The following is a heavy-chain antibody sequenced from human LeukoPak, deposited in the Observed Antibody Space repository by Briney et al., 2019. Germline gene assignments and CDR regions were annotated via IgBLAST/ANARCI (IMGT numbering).Heavy chain of an antibody. Sequence: ASVKVTCKASAYTYTSYGISWVRPAPGQGLEWMGWISGSNGNSKSAQSLQGRATMTTDTSTHKAAMELRSLRSEATAVYYCARGTVSGAVYYYMDVWGTGTTVTVSS. D-gene: IGHD1-26*01. J-gene: IGHJ6*03. CDR1: AYTYTSYG. V-gene: IGHV1-18*01. CDR3: ARGTVSGAVYYYMDV. CDR2: ISGSNGNS.